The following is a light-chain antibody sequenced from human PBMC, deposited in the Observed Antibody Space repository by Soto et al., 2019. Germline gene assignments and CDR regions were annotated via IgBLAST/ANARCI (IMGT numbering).Light chain of an antibody. CDR3: RLNAVGDMNDV. J-gene: IGLJ1*01. CDR1: SSDVGGYNY. Sequence: QSALTQPPSASGSPGQTVTISCTGTSSDVGGYNYVSWYQQHPGKAPKLMIYEVFKRPSGVPDRFSGLKFCNRASLTVAGIQAEELVDDYCRLNAVGDMNDVFGPGIAVTVL. V-gene: IGLV2-8*01. CDR2: EVF.